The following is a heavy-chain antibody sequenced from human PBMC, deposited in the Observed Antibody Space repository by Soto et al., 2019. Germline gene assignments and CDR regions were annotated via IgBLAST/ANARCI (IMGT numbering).Heavy chain of an antibody. CDR1: GYTFTSYG. D-gene: IGHD1-1*01. J-gene: IGHJ6*03. V-gene: IGHV1-18*01. Sequence: ASVKVSCKASGYTFTSYGITWVRQAPGQGLEWMGWISAYNGNTNYAQKLQGRVTMTTDTSTSTAYMELRSLTSDDTAVYYCARGGVERYYYYYMDVWGKGTTVTVSS. CDR2: ISAYNGNT. CDR3: ARGGVERYYYYYMDV.